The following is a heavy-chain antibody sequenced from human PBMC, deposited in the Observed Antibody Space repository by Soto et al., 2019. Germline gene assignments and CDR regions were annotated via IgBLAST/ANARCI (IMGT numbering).Heavy chain of an antibody. V-gene: IGHV6-1*01. CDR3: ARSVTVIVVVLKWFDP. CDR2: TYYRSNWYN. CDR1: GDSVSSNSAA. Sequence: SQTLSLTCAISGDSVSSNSAAWNWIRQSPSRGLEWLGRTYYRSNWYNDYAVSVKSRITINPDTSKNPFSLQLNSVTPEDTAVYYCARSVTVIVVVLKWFDPWGQGTLVTVYS. J-gene: IGHJ5*02. D-gene: IGHD3-22*01.